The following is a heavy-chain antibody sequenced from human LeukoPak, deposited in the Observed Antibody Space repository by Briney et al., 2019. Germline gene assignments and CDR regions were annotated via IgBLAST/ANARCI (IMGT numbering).Heavy chain of an antibody. D-gene: IGHD3-22*01. V-gene: IGHV3-23*01. Sequence: GGPLRLSCAASGFNFANHAMSWVRQTPGKGLEWVSAISGGGDITYYADSVTGRFTISRDNSKDTLFLQMHSLRAEDTAVYYCARPQSSSGYYWPFDDWGQGTLVTVSS. J-gene: IGHJ4*02. CDR1: GFNFANHA. CDR2: ISGGGDIT. CDR3: ARPQSSSGYYWPFDD.